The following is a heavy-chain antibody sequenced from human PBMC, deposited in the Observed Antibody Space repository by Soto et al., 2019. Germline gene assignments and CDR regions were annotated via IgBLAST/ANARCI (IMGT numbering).Heavy chain of an antibody. V-gene: IGHV4-31*03. CDR1: GGSISSGGYY. CDR3: ARSSTSANYFDY. CDR2: IYYSGST. J-gene: IGHJ4*02. D-gene: IGHD2-2*01. Sequence: QVQLQESGPGLVKPSQTLSLTCTVSGGSISSGGYYWSWIRQHPGKGLEWIGYIYYSGSTYYNPSLKSRVTISVDTTKNQFSLKLSSVTAADTAVYYCARSSTSANYFDYWGQGTLVTVSS.